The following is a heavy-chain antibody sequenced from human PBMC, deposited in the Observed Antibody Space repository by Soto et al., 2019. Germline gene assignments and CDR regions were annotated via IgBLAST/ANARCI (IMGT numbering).Heavy chain of an antibody. J-gene: IGHJ5*02. CDR2: INPNSGGT. CDR3: ARGTMDGWIQLWKNWFDP. CDR1: GYTFTGYY. V-gene: IGHV1-2*02. Sequence: ASVKVSCKASGYTFTGYYMHWVRQAPGQGLEWMGWINPNSGGTNYAQKFQGRVTMTRDTSISTAYMELSRLRSDDTAVYYCARGTMDGWIQLWKNWFDPWGQGTLVTVS. D-gene: IGHD5-18*01.